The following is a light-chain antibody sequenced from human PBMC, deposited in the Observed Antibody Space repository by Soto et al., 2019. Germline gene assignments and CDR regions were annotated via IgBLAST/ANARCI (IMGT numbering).Light chain of an antibody. CDR1: SAHSSYA. CDR2: LNSDGSH. V-gene: IGLV4-69*01. CDR3: QTWVTGMV. J-gene: IGLJ3*02. Sequence: QLVLTQSPSASASLGASVKLTCTLSSAHSSYAIAWHQQQPEKGPRYLMKLNSDGSHNKGDGIPDRFSGSSSGAERYLTISSLQSDDEADYYCQTWVTGMVFGGGTQLTVL.